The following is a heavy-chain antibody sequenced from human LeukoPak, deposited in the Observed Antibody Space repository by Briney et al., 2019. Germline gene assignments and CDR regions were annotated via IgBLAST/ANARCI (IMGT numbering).Heavy chain of an antibody. Sequence: RGSLRLSCTASGFTLSNYWMSWVRQAPGKGLEWVANIKQDGSVQYYVDSVKGRFTISRDNAKNSLYLQMNSLRAEDTAVYYCARKWAVAGSSYFDYWGQGTLVTVSS. CDR3: ARKWAVAGSSYFDY. V-gene: IGHV3-7*03. CDR1: GFTLSNYW. D-gene: IGHD6-19*01. CDR2: IKQDGSVQ. J-gene: IGHJ4*02.